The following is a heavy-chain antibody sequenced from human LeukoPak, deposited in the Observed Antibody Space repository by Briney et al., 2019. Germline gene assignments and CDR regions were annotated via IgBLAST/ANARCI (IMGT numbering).Heavy chain of an antibody. CDR3: ARDLMYYYGSGSSHCFDY. CDR1: GFTFDDYG. Sequence: GGSLRLSCAASGFTFDDYGMSWVRQAPGKGLEWVSGINWNGGSTGYADSVKGRFTISRDNARNSLYLQMNSLRAEDTALYYCARDLMYYYGSGSSHCFDYWGQGTLVTVSS. J-gene: IGHJ4*02. CDR2: INWNGGST. D-gene: IGHD3-10*01. V-gene: IGHV3-20*04.